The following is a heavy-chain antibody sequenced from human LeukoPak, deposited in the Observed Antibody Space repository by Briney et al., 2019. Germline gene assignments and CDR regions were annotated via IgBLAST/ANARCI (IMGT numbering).Heavy chain of an antibody. V-gene: IGHV1-3*01. CDR1: GYTFTSYA. D-gene: IGHD3-9*01. CDR2: INAGNGNT. J-gene: IGHJ4*02. Sequence: ASVKVSCKASGYTFTSYAKHWVRQAPGQRLEWMGWINAGNGNTKYSQKFQGRVTITRDTSASTAYMELSSLRSEDTAVYYCAREVEDILTGYYYFDYWGQGTLVTVSS. CDR3: AREVEDILTGYYYFDY.